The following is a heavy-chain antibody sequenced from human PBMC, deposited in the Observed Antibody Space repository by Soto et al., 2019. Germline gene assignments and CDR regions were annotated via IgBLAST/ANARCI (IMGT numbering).Heavy chain of an antibody. J-gene: IGHJ6*02. D-gene: IGHD1-26*01. CDR2: IIPIFGTA. CDR3: AREGWEWELVYYYYGMDV. V-gene: IGHV1-69*12. Sequence: QVQLVQSGAEVKKPGSSVKVSCKASGGTFSSYAISWVRQAPGQGLEWMGGIIPIFGTANYAQKFQGRVTITADESTITAYMELSSLRSEDTAVYYCAREGWEWELVYYYYGMDVWGQGTTVTVSS. CDR1: GGTFSSYA.